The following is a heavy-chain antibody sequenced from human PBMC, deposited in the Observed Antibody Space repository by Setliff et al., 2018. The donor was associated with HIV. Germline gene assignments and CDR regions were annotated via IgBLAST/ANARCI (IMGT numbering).Heavy chain of an antibody. D-gene: IGHD3-3*01. Sequence: ASVKVSCKASGGTFRSDASNGVRQAPGHGLEWMGWISAYNGNTNYAQKLQDRVTMPTDTSPSTAYMELSSLRSEDTAVYYCASDRHHYKFWSGYPAFDYWGQGTLVTVSS. V-gene: IGHV1-18*01. CDR3: ASDRHHYKFWSGYPAFDY. CDR1: GGTFRSDA. CDR2: ISAYNGNT. J-gene: IGHJ4*02.